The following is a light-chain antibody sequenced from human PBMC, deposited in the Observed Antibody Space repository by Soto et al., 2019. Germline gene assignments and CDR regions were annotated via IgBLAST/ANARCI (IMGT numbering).Light chain of an antibody. CDR1: QSVSSN. Sequence: EIVMTHSPGTLSVSRGERATLSFRASQSVSSNLAWYQQKPGQAPRLLISDASTRATGIPARFSGSGSGTEFTLTVSSLQSEDFAVYYCQQYIKWPITFGQGTRLEIK. CDR2: DAS. CDR3: QQYIKWPIT. J-gene: IGKJ5*01. V-gene: IGKV3-15*01.